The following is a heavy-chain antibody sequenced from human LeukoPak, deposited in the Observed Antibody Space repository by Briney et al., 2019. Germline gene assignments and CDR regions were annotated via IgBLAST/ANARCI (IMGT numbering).Heavy chain of an antibody. CDR2: IGTAGDT. D-gene: IGHD3-9*01. J-gene: IGHJ6*02. CDR3: ARGAGIMIFWDRYYGMDV. Sequence: GGSLRLSCAASGFTFSSYDMHWVRQATGKGLEWVSAIGTAGDTYYPGSVKGRFTISRENAKNSLYLQMNSLRAGDTAVYYCARGAGIMIFWDRYYGMDVWGQGTTVTVSS. V-gene: IGHV3-13*01. CDR1: GFTFSSYD.